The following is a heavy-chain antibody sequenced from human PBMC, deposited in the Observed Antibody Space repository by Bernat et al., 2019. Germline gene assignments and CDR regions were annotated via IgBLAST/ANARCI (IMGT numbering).Heavy chain of an antibody. CDR3: AKERHDSSGYYVGMDV. Sequence: QVQLVESGGGVVQPGRSLRLSCAASGFTFSNYGMHWVRQAPGKGLEWVAVISYDGSNKYYADSLKGRFNISRDNSKNTLYLQMNSLRAEDTAVYYCAKERHDSSGYYVGMDVWGQGTTVTVSS. V-gene: IGHV3-30*18. J-gene: IGHJ6*02. CDR2: ISYDGSNK. CDR1: GFTFSNYG. D-gene: IGHD3-22*01.